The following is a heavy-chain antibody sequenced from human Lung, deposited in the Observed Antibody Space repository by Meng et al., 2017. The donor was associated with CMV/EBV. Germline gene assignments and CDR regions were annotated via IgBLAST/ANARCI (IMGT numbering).Heavy chain of an antibody. CDR1: GFTFSSYA. J-gene: IGHJ4*02. Sequence: LTXEASGFTFSSYAMSWVRQAPGKGLEWVSVIYSGGGSTYYADSVKGRFAISRDNSKNTLNLQMNSLRAEDTAIYYCAKASLSYYSDSSAYYFFDFWGQGXLVTVSS. V-gene: IGHV3-23*03. CDR3: AKASLSYYSDSSAYYFFDF. D-gene: IGHD3-22*01. CDR2: IYSGGGST.